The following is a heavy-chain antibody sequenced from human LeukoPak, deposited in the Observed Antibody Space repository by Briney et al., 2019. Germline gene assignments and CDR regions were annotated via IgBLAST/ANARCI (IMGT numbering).Heavy chain of an antibody. J-gene: IGHJ3*02. V-gene: IGHV3-48*01. CDR2: ISTRSSTT. CDR3: ARDYGANAFDI. Sequence: PGGSLRLSCAASGFTFSTFSMNWVRQSPGKGLEWISYISTRSSTTYYADSVKGRFTISRDNANNSVFLQMSSLRPEDTAVYYCARDYGANAFDIWGQGTMVTVSS. D-gene: IGHD4-17*01. CDR1: GFTFSTFS.